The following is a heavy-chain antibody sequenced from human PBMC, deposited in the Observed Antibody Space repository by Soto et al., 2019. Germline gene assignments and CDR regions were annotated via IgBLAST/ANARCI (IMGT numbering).Heavy chain of an antibody. J-gene: IGHJ6*02. V-gene: IGHV4-4*02. CDR2: IHLGGTT. CDR3: ARHEGEYYYYYGMDV. CDR1: GDSITSSAW. Sequence: SETLSLTCAVSGDSITSSAWWSCVRQPPGKGLEWIGEIHLGGTTNYNPSLKSRVTISVDTSKNQFSLKLSSVTAADTAVYYCARHEGEYYYYYGMDVWGQGTTVTVSS.